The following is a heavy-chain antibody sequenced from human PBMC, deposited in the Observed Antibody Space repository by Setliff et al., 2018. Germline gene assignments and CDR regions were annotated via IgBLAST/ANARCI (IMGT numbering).Heavy chain of an antibody. V-gene: IGHV4-39*01. CDR2: IYYRGDT. D-gene: IGHD2-2*02. CDR3: ASCRFQVPYNY. Sequence: SETLSLTCTVSGASLSSGTYYWGWIRQPPGKGLEWIGRIYYRGDTYYNASLKGRLTISVDTAQNQFSLRLTSVTAADTAVYYCASCRFQVPYNYWGQGT. CDR1: GASLSSGTYY. J-gene: IGHJ4*02.